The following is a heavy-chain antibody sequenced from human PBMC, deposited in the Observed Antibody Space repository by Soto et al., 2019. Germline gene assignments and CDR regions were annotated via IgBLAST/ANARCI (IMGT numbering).Heavy chain of an antibody. J-gene: IGHJ3*01. CDR3: VSYNWNDVKAFDF. Sequence: EVQLVESGGGLVQPGGSLRLSCAASGFTFSTYSMNWVRRSPGKGLEXISYISSRTTTIYYADSVRGRFTISRDNAKNSLYLQMDSLRVEDTAIYYCVSYNWNDVKAFDFWGQGTLVTVSS. CDR2: ISSRTTTI. CDR1: GFTFSTYS. D-gene: IGHD1-1*01. V-gene: IGHV3-48*01.